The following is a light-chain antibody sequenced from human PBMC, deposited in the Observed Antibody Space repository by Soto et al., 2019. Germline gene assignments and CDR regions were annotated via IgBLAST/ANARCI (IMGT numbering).Light chain of an antibody. CDR1: PIVIVC. J-gene: IGKJ1*01. Sequence: ESLLIPSLGTLSLSPVSIAHLYCLSRPIVIVCLAFDQQSEVQAPRLLIYDASKRATGIPARFSGSGFGTDFTLTISSLEPEDFAVYYCQQRRKWRTFGQGTK. V-gene: IGKV3-11*01. CDR2: DAS. CDR3: QQRRKWRT.